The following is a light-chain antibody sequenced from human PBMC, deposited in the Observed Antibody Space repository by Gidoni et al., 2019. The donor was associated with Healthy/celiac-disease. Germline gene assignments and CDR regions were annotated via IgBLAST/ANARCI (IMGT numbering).Light chain of an antibody. CDR2: DVS. CDR3: CSYAGSYTVV. Sequence: SPLTPPPPVSGSPGQSVTISCTGTSSDVGGYTYVSWYQQHPGKAPKLMIYDVSKRPSGVPDRFSGSKSGNTASLTISGLQAEDEADYYCCSYAGSYTVVFGGGTKLTVL. V-gene: IGLV2-11*01. J-gene: IGLJ2*01. CDR1: SSDVGGYTY.